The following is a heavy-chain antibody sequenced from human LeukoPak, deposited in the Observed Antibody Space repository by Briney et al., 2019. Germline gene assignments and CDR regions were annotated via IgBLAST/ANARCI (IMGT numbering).Heavy chain of an antibody. CDR1: GGSISSGGYY. CDR3: ARILYDSSGYFVEDWYFDL. CDR2: IYYSGST. D-gene: IGHD3-22*01. Sequence: SQTLSLSCTVSGGSISSGGYYWSWIRQHPGKGLEWIGYIYYSGSTYYNPSLKSRVTISVDTSKNQFSLKLSSVTAADTAVYYCARILYDSSGYFVEDWYFDLWGRGTLVTVSS. J-gene: IGHJ2*01. V-gene: IGHV4-31*03.